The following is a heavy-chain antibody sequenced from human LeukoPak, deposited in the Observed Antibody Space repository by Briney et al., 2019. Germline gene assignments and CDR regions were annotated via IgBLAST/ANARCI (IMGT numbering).Heavy chain of an antibody. CDR1: GYTFTGYY. Sequence: ASVKVSCKASGYTFTGYYMHWVRQAPGKGLEWMGGFDPGAGETIYAQRFQGRLTVTEDIFTDTANMELSSLRSEDTAVYYCATGIQLSPAASFYFDYWGQGTLVTVSP. D-gene: IGHD5-18*01. J-gene: IGHJ4*02. CDR2: FDPGAGET. CDR3: ATGIQLSPAASFYFDY. V-gene: IGHV1-24*01.